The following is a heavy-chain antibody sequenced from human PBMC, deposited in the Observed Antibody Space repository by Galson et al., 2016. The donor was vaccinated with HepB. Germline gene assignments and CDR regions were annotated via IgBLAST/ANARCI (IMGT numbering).Heavy chain of an antibody. CDR1: GFTFSSFW. CDR3: ARTNNWNDDI. J-gene: IGHJ3*02. CDR2: IKEDGSEK. V-gene: IGHV3-7*03. Sequence: SLRLSCAASGFTFSSFWMTWVRQAPGKGLEWVASIKEDGSEKYYVDSVRGRFTISRDNAINSLFLQMNSLRAEDTAVFYCARTNNWNDDIWGQGTMVTVSP. D-gene: IGHD1-1*01.